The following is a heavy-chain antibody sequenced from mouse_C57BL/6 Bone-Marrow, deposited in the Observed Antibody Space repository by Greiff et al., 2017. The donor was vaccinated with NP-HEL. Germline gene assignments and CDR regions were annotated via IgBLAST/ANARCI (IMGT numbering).Heavy chain of an antibody. V-gene: IGHV1-55*01. Sequence: QVQLKQPGAELVKPGASVKMSCKASGYTFTSYWITWVKQRPGQGLEWIGDIYPGSGSTNYNEKFKSKATLTVDTSSSTAYMQLSSLTSEDSAVYYCARSLFTTVASRVDYWGQGTTLTVSS. CDR1: GYTFTSYW. CDR3: ARSLFTTVASRVDY. D-gene: IGHD1-1*01. J-gene: IGHJ2*01. CDR2: IYPGSGST.